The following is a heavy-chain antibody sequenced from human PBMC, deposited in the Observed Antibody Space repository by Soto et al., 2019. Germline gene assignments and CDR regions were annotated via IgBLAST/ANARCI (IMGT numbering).Heavy chain of an antibody. V-gene: IGHV3-21*01. CDR1: GFTFSSYS. CDR3: ARASSGYDYFDFDY. D-gene: IGHD5-12*01. CDR2: ISSSSSYI. Sequence: EVQLVESGGGLVKPGGSLRLSCAASGFTFSSYSMNWVRQAPGKGLEWVSSISSSSSYIYYADSVKGRFTISRDNAKNSLDLQMNSLRAEDTAVYYCARASSGYDYFDFDYWGQGTLVTVSS. J-gene: IGHJ4*02.